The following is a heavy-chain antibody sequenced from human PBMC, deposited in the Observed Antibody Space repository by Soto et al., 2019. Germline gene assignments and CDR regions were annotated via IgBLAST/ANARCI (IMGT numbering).Heavy chain of an antibody. D-gene: IGHD3-10*01. CDR2: IIPIFGTA. J-gene: IGHJ6*02. CDR1: GGTFSSYA. Sequence: QVQLVQSGAEVQKPGSSVKVSCKASGGTFSSYAISWVRQAPGQGLEWMGGIIPIFGTANYAQKFQGRVTITADESTSTAYMELSSLRSEDTAVYYCARGRAMVRGVYYYYGMDVWGQGTTVTVSS. CDR3: ARGRAMVRGVYYYYGMDV. V-gene: IGHV1-69*01.